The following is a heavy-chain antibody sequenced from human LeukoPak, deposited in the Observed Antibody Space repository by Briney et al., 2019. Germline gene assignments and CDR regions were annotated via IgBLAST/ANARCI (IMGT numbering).Heavy chain of an antibody. Sequence: SETLSLTCTVSGGSISSYYWSWIRQPPGKGLEWIGYIYYSGSTNYNPSLKSRVTISVDTSKNQFSLKLSSVTAADTAVYYCARVIRYSSGWSPLGFDYWGQGTLVTVSS. D-gene: IGHD6-19*01. CDR1: GGSISSYY. CDR3: ARVIRYSSGWSPLGFDY. CDR2: IYYSGST. J-gene: IGHJ4*02. V-gene: IGHV4-59*01.